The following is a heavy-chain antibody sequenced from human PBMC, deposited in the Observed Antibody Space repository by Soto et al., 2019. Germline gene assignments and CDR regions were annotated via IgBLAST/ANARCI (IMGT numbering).Heavy chain of an antibody. V-gene: IGHV3-53*01. CDR3: ARDVSSSWYGGFDY. Sequence: GGSLRLSCAASGFTVSSYYMSGVRQAPGKGLEWVSVIYSGGSTYYADSVKGRFTISRDNSKNTLYLQMNSLRAEDTAVYYCARDVSSSWYGGFDYWGQGTLVTVSS. CDR1: GFTVSSYY. J-gene: IGHJ4*02. CDR2: IYSGGST. D-gene: IGHD6-13*01.